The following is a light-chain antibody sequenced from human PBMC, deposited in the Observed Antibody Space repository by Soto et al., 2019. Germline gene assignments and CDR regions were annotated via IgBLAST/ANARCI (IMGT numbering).Light chain of an antibody. V-gene: IGLV2-14*01. CDR1: TSDVGRYNY. CDR2: DVS. CDR3: NSYTTCTTWV. Sequence: QSVLTQPGSVSGSPGQSITISCTGTTSDVGRYNYVSWHQQHPGKAPKLLIFDVSNLPSGVSDRFSGSKSGNTASLTISGLQAEDEADYYCNSYTTCTTWVFGGGTQLTVL. J-gene: IGLJ3*02.